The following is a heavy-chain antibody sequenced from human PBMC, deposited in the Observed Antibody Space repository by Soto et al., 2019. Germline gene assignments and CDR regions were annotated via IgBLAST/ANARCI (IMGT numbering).Heavy chain of an antibody. D-gene: IGHD6-19*01. J-gene: IGHJ4*02. CDR2: IIPIFGTA. CDR1: GGTFSSYA. Sequence: SVKVSCKASGGTFSSYAISWVRQAPGQGLEWMGGIIPIFGTANYAQKFQGRVTITADKSTSTAYLELSSLRSEDTAVYYCARRGASTVAGTGGEFDYWGQGTLVTVSS. CDR3: ARRGASTVAGTGGEFDY. V-gene: IGHV1-69*06.